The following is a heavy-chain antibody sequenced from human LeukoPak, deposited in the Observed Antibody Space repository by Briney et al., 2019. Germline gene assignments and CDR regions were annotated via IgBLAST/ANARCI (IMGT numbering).Heavy chain of an antibody. Sequence: PGGSLRLSCAASGFTFSSYSMNWVRQAPGKGLEWVSSISSSSSYIYYADSVKGRFTISRDNAKNSLYLQMNSLRAEDTAVYYCARDRLEQMGDAFDIWGQGTMVTVSS. V-gene: IGHV3-21*01. CDR2: ISSSSSYI. CDR3: ARDRLEQMGDAFDI. J-gene: IGHJ3*02. D-gene: IGHD1/OR15-1a*01. CDR1: GFTFSSYS.